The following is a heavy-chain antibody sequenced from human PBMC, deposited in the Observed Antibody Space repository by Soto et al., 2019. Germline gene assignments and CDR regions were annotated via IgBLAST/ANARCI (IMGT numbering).Heavy chain of an antibody. Sequence: PSETLSLTCAVSGGSIGSGGYSWSWIRQPPGKGLEWIGYIYHSGSTYYNPSLKSRVTISVDRSKNQFSLKLSSVTAADTAVYYCARDVAGDTYGMDVWGQGTTVTVSS. D-gene: IGHD3-9*01. CDR3: ARDVAGDTYGMDV. V-gene: IGHV4-30-2*01. CDR2: IYHSGST. CDR1: GGSIGSGGYS. J-gene: IGHJ6*02.